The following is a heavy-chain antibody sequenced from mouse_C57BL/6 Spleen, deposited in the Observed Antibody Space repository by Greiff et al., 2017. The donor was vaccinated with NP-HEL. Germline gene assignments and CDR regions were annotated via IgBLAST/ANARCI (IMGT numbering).Heavy chain of an antibody. D-gene: IGHD2-3*01. V-gene: IGHV1-80*01. CDR1: GYAFSSYW. CDR2: IYPGDGDT. J-gene: IGHJ4*01. Sequence: QVQLQQSGAELVKPGASVKISCKASGYAFSSYWMNWVKQRPGKGLEWIGQIYPGDGDTNYNGKFKGKATLTADKSSSTAYMQLSSLTSEDSAVYFCARDGMMVTFYAMDYWGQGTSVTVSS. CDR3: ARDGMMVTFYAMDY.